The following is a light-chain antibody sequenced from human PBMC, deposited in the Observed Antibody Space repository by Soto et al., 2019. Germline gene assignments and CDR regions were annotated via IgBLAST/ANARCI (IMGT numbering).Light chain of an antibody. J-gene: IGKJ2*01. Sequence: EIVLTQSPATLSLSPGERATVSCRASQSVSSYLAWYQQKPGQAPRLLIYDASNEATGIPARFSGSGSGTDFTLTISSLEPEDFAVYYCQQRSNWPYTFGQGTKLEIK. V-gene: IGKV3-11*01. CDR1: QSVSSY. CDR2: DAS. CDR3: QQRSNWPYT.